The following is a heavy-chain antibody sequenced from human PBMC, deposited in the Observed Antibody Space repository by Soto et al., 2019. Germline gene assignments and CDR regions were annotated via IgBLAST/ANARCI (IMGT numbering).Heavy chain of an antibody. V-gene: IGHV1-2*04. CDR3: ARQNTIFGVVTSYYYYYGMDV. CDR2: INPNSGGT. CDR1: GYTFTGYY. Sequence: ASVKVCCKASGYTFTGYYMHWVRQAPGQGLEWMGWINPNSGGTNYAQKFQGWVTMTRDTSISTAYMELSRLRSDDTAVYYCARQNTIFGVVTSYYYYYGMDVWGQGTTVTVSS. J-gene: IGHJ6*02. D-gene: IGHD3-3*01.